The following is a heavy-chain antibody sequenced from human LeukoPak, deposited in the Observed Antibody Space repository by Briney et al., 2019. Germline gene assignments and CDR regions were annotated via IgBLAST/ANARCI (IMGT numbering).Heavy chain of an antibody. D-gene: IGHD3-22*01. CDR3: APTYYYESSGHQ. CDR2: MSFDGTHI. V-gene: IGHV3-30-3*02. J-gene: IGHJ4*02. Sequence: GGSLRLSCAASGFTFGSYAMHWVRQAPGKGLEWVAVMSFDGTHIYYADSVKGRFTISRDNAKNSLYLQMNNLRVEDTAVYYCAPTYYYESSGHQGGQGTLVTVSA. CDR1: GFTFGSYA.